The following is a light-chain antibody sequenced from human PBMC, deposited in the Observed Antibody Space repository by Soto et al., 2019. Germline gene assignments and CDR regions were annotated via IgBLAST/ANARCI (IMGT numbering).Light chain of an antibody. V-gene: IGKV3-15*01. J-gene: IGKJ4*01. CDR2: GAS. CDR3: QHYKNWLRTT. Sequence: IVMTQSPVTLSVSPGERATLSCRASQSVSSNLAWYQQKPGQGPRLLIYGASTRATGIPARFSGSGSGPEFTLTISSLQSHDFAAYYCQHYKNWLRTTFGGGTKVEIK. CDR1: QSVSSN.